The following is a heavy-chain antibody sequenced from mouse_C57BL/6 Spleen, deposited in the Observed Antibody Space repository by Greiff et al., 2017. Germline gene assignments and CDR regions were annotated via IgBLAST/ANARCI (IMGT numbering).Heavy chain of an antibody. CDR1: GYTFTDYE. CDR2: IDPETGGT. D-gene: IGHD2-3*01. Sequence: QVHVQQSGSALVRPGASVTLSCKASGYTFTDYEMHWVKQTPVHGLAWIGAIDPETGGTAYNQKFKGKAILTADTSSITAYMELHGLTSESSAVYYCSRCGYYVDYAVDYWGQGTSVTV. CDR3: SRCGYYVDYAVDY. V-gene: IGHV1-15*01. J-gene: IGHJ4*01.